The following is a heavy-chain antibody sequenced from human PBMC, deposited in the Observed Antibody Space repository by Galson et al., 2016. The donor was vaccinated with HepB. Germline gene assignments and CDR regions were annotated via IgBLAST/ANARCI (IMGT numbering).Heavy chain of an antibody. CDR1: GFTFNDYV. Sequence: SLRLSCAASGFTFNDYVMHWVRQLPGKGLEWVSGVNWNSATLAYADSVRGRFTISRDNAENSLYLQMNSLRAEDTALYYCAKGPTNWATFDSWGQGTLVTVSS. CDR3: AKGPTNWATFDS. D-gene: IGHD1-1*01. CDR2: VNWNSATL. J-gene: IGHJ4*02. V-gene: IGHV3-9*01.